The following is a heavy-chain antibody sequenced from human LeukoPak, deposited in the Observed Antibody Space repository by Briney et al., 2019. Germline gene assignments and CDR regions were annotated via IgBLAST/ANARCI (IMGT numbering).Heavy chain of an antibody. CDR2: IYSSGST. D-gene: IGHD3-9*01. V-gene: IGHV4-39*02. J-gene: IGHJ4*02. CDR3: ARFDRFTANSYFDF. Sequence: SETLSLTCTVSGDSISRSHFYWGWIRQPPGKGLEWIGNIYSSGSTYYKPSLKSRVTMSIDTSKNHFSLKMKSVTVADTAVYYCARFDRFTANSYFDFWGQGTLVTVSS. CDR1: GDSISRSHFY.